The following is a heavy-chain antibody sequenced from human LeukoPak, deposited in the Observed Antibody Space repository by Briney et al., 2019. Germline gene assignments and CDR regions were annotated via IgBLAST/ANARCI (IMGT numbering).Heavy chain of an antibody. CDR2: FTGSGEST. J-gene: IGHJ4*02. CDR1: GFIFRRMG. D-gene: IGHD2-2*01. V-gene: IGHV3-23*01. Sequence: GGSLRLSFAASGFIFRRMGMSWVRRGQGGGLQWASAFTGSGESTFYADSVKGRFTISRDNSKNTLYLRMNSLRVEDTAVYYCVKAHCGSASCSRAEYWGKGTQVTVSS. CDR3: VKAHCGSASCSRAEY.